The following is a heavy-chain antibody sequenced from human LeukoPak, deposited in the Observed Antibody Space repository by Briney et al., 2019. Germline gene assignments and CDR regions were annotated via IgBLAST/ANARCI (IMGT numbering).Heavy chain of an antibody. J-gene: IGHJ4*02. CDR3: AREGYGGNAVIFDY. CDR1: GGTFSSYA. D-gene: IGHD4-23*01. V-gene: IGHV1-69*13. Sequence: GASVKVSCKASGGTFSSYAISWVRQAPGQGLEWMGGIIPIFGTANYAQKFQGRVTITADESTSTAYMELSSLRSEDTAVYYCAREGYGGNAVIFDYWGQGTLVTVPS. CDR2: IIPIFGTA.